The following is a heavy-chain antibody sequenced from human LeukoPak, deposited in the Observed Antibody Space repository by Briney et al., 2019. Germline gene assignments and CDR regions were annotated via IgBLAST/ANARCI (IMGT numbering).Heavy chain of an antibody. V-gene: IGHV1-69*13. J-gene: IGHJ5*02. CDR3: ARARDCSSTSCYGVSWFDP. D-gene: IGHD2-2*01. CDR2: IIPIFGTA. Sequence: GASVKVSCKASGGTFSSYAISWVRQAPGQGLEWMGGIIPIFGTANYAQKFQGGVTITADESTSTAYMELSSLRSEDTAVYYCARARDCSSTSCYGVSWFDPWGQGTLVTVSS. CDR1: GGTFSSYA.